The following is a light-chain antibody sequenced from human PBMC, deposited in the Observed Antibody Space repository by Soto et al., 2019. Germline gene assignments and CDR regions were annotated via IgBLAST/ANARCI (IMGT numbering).Light chain of an antibody. CDR3: QQYGNSYT. CDR2: DAS. Sequence: EIVLTQSPATLSLSPGERATLSCRASQSVSSYLAWYQQKPGQAPRLLIYDASNRATGIPARFSGSGSGTDFTLTISSLEPEDFAVYYCQQYGNSYTFGQGTKLEVK. V-gene: IGKV3-11*01. CDR1: QSVSSY. J-gene: IGKJ2*01.